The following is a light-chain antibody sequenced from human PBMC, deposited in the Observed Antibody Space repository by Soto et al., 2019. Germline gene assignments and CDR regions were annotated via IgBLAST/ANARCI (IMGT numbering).Light chain of an antibody. Sequence: QSALTQPASVSGSPGQAITISCSGTSSDVGAYNYVSWYQQHPGKAPKLMIYDVTNRPSGVSNRFSGSKSGNTASLTISGLRAEDEADYYCNSYTTSNPYVFGTGTKVTVL. CDR2: DVT. J-gene: IGLJ1*01. V-gene: IGLV2-14*01. CDR3: NSYTTSNPYV. CDR1: SSDVGAYNY.